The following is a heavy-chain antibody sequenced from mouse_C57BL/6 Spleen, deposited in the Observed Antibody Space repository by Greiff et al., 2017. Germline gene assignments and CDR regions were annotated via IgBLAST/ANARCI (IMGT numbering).Heavy chain of an antibody. Sequence: QVQLQQSGPELVKPGASVKISCKASGYAFSSSWMNWVKQRPGKGLEWIGRIYPGDGDTNYNGKFKGKATLTADKSSSTAYMQLSSLTSEDSAVYFCAKSSYYYGRPFDYWGKGTTLTVSS. CDR3: AKSSYYYGRPFDY. V-gene: IGHV1-82*01. J-gene: IGHJ2*01. D-gene: IGHD1-1*01. CDR1: GYAFSSSW. CDR2: IYPGDGDT.